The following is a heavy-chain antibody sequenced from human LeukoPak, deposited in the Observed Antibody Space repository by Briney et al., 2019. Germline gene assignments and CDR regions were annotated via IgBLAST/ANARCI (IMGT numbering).Heavy chain of an antibody. J-gene: IGHJ4*02. CDR2: IIPIFGTA. CDR3: ARALLWPTSPYFDY. V-gene: IGHV1-69*01. CDR1: GGTFSSYA. Sequence: SVTVSCKASGGTFSSYAISWVRQAPGQGLEWMGGIIPIFGTANYAQKFQGRVTITADESTSTAYMELSSLRSEDTAVYYCARALLWPTSPYFDYWGQGTLVTVSS. D-gene: IGHD3-10*01.